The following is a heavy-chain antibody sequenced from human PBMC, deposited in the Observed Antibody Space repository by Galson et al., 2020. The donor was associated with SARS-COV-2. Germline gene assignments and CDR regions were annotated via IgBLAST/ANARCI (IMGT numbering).Heavy chain of an antibody. CDR1: GFTFSTYW. Sequence: TGGSLRLSCAASGFTFSTYWMHWVRQAPGKGLVWVYRIKSDGSSTSYEDSVKGRVTISRDNAKNTLYLQMNSLRAEDTAVYYCAAGYSSSSWGQGTLVTVSS. CDR2: IKSDGSST. V-gene: IGHV3-74*01. CDR3: AAGYSSSS. J-gene: IGHJ4*02. D-gene: IGHD6-13*01.